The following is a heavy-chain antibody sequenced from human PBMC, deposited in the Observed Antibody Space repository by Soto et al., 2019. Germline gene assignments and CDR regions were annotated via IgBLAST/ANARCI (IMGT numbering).Heavy chain of an antibody. D-gene: IGHD3-22*01. CDR1: GGSISSGGYS. CDR3: ARDHSSGWVNWFDP. V-gene: IGHV4-30-2*01. Sequence: SETLSLTCAVSGGSISSGGYSWSWIRQPPGKGLEWIGYIYHSGSTYYNPSFKSRVTMSRDTSKNQFSLKLSSVTTADTAVYYCARDHSSGWVNWFDPWGQGTLVTVSS. J-gene: IGHJ5*02. CDR2: IYHSGST.